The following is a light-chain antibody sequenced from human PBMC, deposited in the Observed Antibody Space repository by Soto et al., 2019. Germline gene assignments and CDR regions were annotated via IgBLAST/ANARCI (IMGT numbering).Light chain of an antibody. CDR2: AAS. CDR1: QSVSIY. CDR3: QQSHSSLYT. Sequence: DIQMTQSPSSLSASVGDRVTITRRASQSVSIYLNWYQQKPGKAPNLLIYAASSLQSGVPSRFNGSGSGTDFTLTISSLQPEDFATYYCQQSHSSLYTFGQGTKVGIE. J-gene: IGKJ2*01. V-gene: IGKV1-39*01.